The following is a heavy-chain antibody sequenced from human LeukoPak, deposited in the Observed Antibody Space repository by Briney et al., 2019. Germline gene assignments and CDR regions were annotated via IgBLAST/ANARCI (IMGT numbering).Heavy chain of an antibody. D-gene: IGHD5-24*01. CDR3: ARGRDGYNLGSDY. V-gene: IGHV4-61*05. CDR2: IYYSGST. J-gene: IGHJ4*02. CDR1: GGSIRSSSYY. Sequence: SETLSLTCTVSGGSIRSSSYYWGWIRQPPGKGLEWIGYIYYSGSTNYNPSLKSRVTISVDTSKNQFSLKLSSVTAADTAVYYCARGRDGYNLGSDYWGQGTLVTVSS.